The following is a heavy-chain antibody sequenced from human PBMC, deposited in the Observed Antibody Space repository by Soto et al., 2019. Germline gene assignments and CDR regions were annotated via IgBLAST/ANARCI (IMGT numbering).Heavy chain of an antibody. CDR1: GYSLTHIC. CDR2: IDPGGSVT. D-gene: IGHD3-10*01. J-gene: IGHJ3*01. CDR3: ASGVDASGPHASAF. V-gene: IGHV5-10-1*01. Sequence: GESLKIPWRGSGYSLTHICIHWVRPMPGKGLEWIGRIDPGGSVTTHNPSLQGTVTMYADKSINYAYLHWSSLKASDTAMYYCASGVDASGPHASAFWGLGTMVTVSS.